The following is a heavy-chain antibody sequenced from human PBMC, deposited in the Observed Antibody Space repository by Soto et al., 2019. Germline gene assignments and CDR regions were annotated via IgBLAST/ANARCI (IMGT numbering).Heavy chain of an antibody. D-gene: IGHD6-19*01. J-gene: IGHJ3*02. CDR1: GFTFSSYA. Sequence: GGSLRLSCAASGFTFSSYAMSWVRQAPGKGLEWVSAISGSGGSTYYADPVKCRFTISRDNSKNTLYLQMNSLRAEDTAVYYCAKERSGSGSLDAFDIWGQGTMVNVSS. V-gene: IGHV3-23*01. CDR2: ISGSGGST. CDR3: AKERSGSGSLDAFDI.